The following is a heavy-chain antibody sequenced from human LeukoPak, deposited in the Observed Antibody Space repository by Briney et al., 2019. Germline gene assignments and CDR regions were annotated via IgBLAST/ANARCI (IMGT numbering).Heavy chain of an antibody. V-gene: IGHV4-34*01. CDR1: GGSFSGYY. J-gene: IGHJ6*03. D-gene: IGHD5-12*01. CDR3: ARDVVATSPYYYYYMDV. CDR2: INHSGST. Sequence: SETLSLTCAVYGGSFSGYYWSWIRQPPGKGLEWIGEINHSGSTNYNPSLKSRVTISVDTSKNQFSLKLSSVTAADTAVYYCARDVVATSPYYYYYMDVWGKGTTVTVSS.